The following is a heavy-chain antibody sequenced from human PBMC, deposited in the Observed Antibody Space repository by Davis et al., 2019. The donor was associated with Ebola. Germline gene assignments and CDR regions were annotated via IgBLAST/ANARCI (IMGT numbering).Heavy chain of an antibody. CDR3: ARSFSDITMIVVVTPYGWFDP. J-gene: IGHJ5*02. V-gene: IGHV4-34*01. CDR1: GGSFSGYY. CDR2: INHSGST. D-gene: IGHD3-22*01. Sequence: MPSETLSLTCAVYGGSFSGYYWSWIRQPPRKGLEWIGEINHSGSTNYNPSLKSRVTISVDTSKNQFSLKLSSVTAADTAVYYCARSFSDITMIVVVTPYGWFDPWGQGTLVTVSS.